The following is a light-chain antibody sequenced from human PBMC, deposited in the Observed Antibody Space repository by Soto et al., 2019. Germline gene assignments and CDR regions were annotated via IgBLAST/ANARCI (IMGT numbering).Light chain of an antibody. CDR2: ATS. CDR1: QSVTNYY. CDR3: EEYYTCPSS. J-gene: IGKJ2*01. V-gene: IGKV3-20*01. Sequence: EIVLTQSPGTLSLSPGDRATLSCRASQSVTNYYFAWYQQRPAQAPRLLIYATSNRATVIPERFIGSESGTDFTFAITGLESDDSAMYDCEEYYTCPSSFGQGTKL.